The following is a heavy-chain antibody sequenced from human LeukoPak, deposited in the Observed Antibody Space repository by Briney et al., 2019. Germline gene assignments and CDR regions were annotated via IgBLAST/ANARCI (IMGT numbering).Heavy chain of an antibody. D-gene: IGHD2-21*02. CDR3: ARGGGDSAHYYGMDV. CDR2: INPNSGGT. V-gene: IGHV1-2*06. J-gene: IGHJ6*02. Sequence: ASVKVSCKASGYTFTSYGISWVRQAPGQGLEWMGRINPNSGGTNYAQKFQGRVTMTRDTSISTAYMELSRLRSDDTAVYYCARGGGDSAHYYGMDVWGQGTTVTVSS. CDR1: GYTFTSYG.